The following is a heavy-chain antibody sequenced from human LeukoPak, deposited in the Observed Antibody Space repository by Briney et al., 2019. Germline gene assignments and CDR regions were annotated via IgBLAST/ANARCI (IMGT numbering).Heavy chain of an antibody. Sequence: ASAKVSCKASGYTFTDYYMHWVRQAPGQGLEWMGWINPNSGGTNYAQKFQGRVTMTRDTSISTAYMELSSLRSDDTAVYYCARLAVAGTTDYWGQGTLVTVSS. CDR2: INPNSGGT. J-gene: IGHJ4*02. D-gene: IGHD6-19*01. V-gene: IGHV1-2*02. CDR3: ARLAVAGTTDY. CDR1: GYTFTDYY.